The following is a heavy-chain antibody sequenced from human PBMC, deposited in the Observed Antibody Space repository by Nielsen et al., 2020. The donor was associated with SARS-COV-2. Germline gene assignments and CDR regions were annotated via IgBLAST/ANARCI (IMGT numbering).Heavy chain of an antibody. V-gene: IGHV4-59*12. CDR2: MYFTGSA. Sequence: SETLSLTCTVSGGSISGYYWAWIRQPPGKGLEWIGCMYFTGSASYNLSLESRVTIAEGTSKNQFSLKLSSVTAADTAVYYCARVQYMATVTTYFDYWGQGTLVTVSS. D-gene: IGHD4-17*01. CDR3: ARVQYMATVTTYFDY. J-gene: IGHJ4*02. CDR1: GGSISGYY.